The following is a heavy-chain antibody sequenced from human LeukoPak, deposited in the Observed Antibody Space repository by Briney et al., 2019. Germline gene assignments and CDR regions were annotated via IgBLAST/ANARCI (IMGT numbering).Heavy chain of an antibody. Sequence: GSSVKVSCKASGGTFSSYAISWVRQAPGQGLEWMGGIIPIFGTANYAQKFQGRVTITADESTNTAYMELSSLRSEDTTVYYCARVAAYDILTGYYMSEGEAPAPEQYYFDYWGQGTLVTVSS. CDR1: GGTFSSYA. CDR2: IIPIFGTA. V-gene: IGHV1-69*01. CDR3: ARVAAYDILTGYYMSEGEAPAPEQYYFDY. D-gene: IGHD3-9*01. J-gene: IGHJ4*02.